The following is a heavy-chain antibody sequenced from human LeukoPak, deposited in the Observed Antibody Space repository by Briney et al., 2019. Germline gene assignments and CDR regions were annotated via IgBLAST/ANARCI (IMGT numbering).Heavy chain of an antibody. D-gene: IGHD3-22*01. CDR2: ISGSGGST. CDR3: AKSPRSANYYDSSGYYYGFDY. CDR1: GFTFSSYA. J-gene: IGHJ4*02. V-gene: IGHV3-23*01. Sequence: GGALRLSCAAPGFTFSSYAMSWVRQAPGKGLEWVSAISGSGGSTYYADSVKGRFTISRDNSKNTLYLQMNSLRAEDTAVYYCAKSPRSANYYDSSGYYYGFDYWGQGTLVTVSS.